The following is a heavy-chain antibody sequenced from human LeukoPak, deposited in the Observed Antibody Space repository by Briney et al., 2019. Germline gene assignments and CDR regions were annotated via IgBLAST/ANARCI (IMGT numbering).Heavy chain of an antibody. J-gene: IGHJ4*02. V-gene: IGHV1-69*06. CDR3: ARDQGYDSSGYYYYQFDY. CDR2: IIPMSDTA. CDR1: GGTFNSYA. Sequence: SVKVSCKASGGTFNSYAISWVRQAPGQGLEWMGGIIPMSDTANYPQKFRGRLTITADIPTSTVYMELSSLRSEDTAVYYCARDQGYDSSGYYYYQFDYWGQGTLVTVSS. D-gene: IGHD3-22*01.